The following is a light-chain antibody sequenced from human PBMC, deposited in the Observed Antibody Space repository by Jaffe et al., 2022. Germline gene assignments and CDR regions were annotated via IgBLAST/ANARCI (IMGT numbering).Light chain of an antibody. CDR3: QSYDSSLSGWV. Sequence: QSVLTQPPSVSGAPGQRVTISCTGSSSNIGAGFDVYWYQQLPGTAPKLLIYVNSNRPSGVPDRFSGSKSGTSASLAITGLQAEDEADYYCQSYDSSLSGWVFGGGTKLTVL. CDR2: VNS. J-gene: IGLJ3*02. CDR1: SSNIGAGFD. V-gene: IGLV1-40*01.